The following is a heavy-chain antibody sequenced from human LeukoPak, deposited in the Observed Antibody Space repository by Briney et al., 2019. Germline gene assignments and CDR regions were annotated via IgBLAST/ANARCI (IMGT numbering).Heavy chain of an antibody. J-gene: IGHJ6*03. CDR3: ARRFCTNTNCYAMDV. V-gene: IGHV3-21*01. CDR2: INIDGKYT. D-gene: IGHD2-8*01. Sequence: PGGSLRLSCAASGFSFITYTMAWVRQAPGRGLEWVSSINIDGKYTYYADSVKGRFTISRDNARNSLFLQVNSLRAEDTAVYYCARRFCTNTNCYAMDVWGKGTTVTVSS. CDR1: GFSFITYT.